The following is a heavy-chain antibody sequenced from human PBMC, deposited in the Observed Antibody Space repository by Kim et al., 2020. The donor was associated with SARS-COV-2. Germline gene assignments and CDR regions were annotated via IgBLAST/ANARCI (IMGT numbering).Heavy chain of an antibody. V-gene: IGHV4-59*08. D-gene: IGHD3-22*01. Sequence: SETLSLTCTVSGGYISNYYWSWIRQPPGKGLEWIGYIYYSGSTNYNPSLKSRVTISVDTSKNQFSLKLSSVTAADSAVYYCARVFRGLFYDSSGKDYYFDYWGQGTRVTVSS. J-gene: IGHJ4*02. CDR3: ARVFRGLFYDSSGKDYYFDY. CDR2: IYYSGST. CDR1: GGYISNYY.